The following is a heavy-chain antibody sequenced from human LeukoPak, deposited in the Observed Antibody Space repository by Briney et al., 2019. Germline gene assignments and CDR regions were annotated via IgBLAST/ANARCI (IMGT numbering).Heavy chain of an antibody. CDR1: GGSISSGDYY. J-gene: IGHJ4*02. V-gene: IGHV4-30-4*01. CDR3: ARVLTTVTTFYFDY. Sequence: SETLSLTCTVSGGSISSGDYYWSWIRQPPGKGLEWIGYIYYSGSTYYNPSLKSRVTIPVDTSKNQFSLKLSSVTAADTAVYYCARVLTTVTTFYFDYWGQGTLVTVSS. D-gene: IGHD4-17*01. CDR2: IYYSGST.